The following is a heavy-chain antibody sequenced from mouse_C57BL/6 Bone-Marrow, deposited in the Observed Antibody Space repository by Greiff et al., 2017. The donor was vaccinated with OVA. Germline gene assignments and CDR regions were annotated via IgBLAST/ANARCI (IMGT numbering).Heavy chain of an antibody. D-gene: IGHD1-1*01. V-gene: IGHV1-82*01. Sequence: VKLQQSGPELVKPGASVKISCKASGYAFSSSWMNWVKQRPGKGLEWIGRIYPGDGDTNYNGKFKGKATLTADKSSSTAYMQLSSLTSEDSAVYFCAIRPYYYGLDYWGQGTTLTVSS. CDR2: IYPGDGDT. J-gene: IGHJ2*01. CDR1: GYAFSSSW. CDR3: AIRPYYYGLDY.